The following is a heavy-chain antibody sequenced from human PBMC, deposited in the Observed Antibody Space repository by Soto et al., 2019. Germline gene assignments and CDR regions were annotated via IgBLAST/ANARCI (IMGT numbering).Heavy chain of an antibody. CDR2: INHSGST. CDR3: ARPTLIGVAATPNWFDP. CDR1: GGSFSGYY. Sequence: SETLSLTCAVYGGSFSGYYLSWIRQPPGKGLEWIGEINHSGSTNYNPSLKSRVTISVDTSKNQFSLKLSSVTAADTAVYYCARPTLIGVAATPNWFDPWGQGTLVTVSS. D-gene: IGHD2-15*01. J-gene: IGHJ5*02. V-gene: IGHV4-34*01.